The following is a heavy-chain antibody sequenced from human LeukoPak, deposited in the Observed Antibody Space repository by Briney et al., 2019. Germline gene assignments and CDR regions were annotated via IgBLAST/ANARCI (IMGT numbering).Heavy chain of an antibody. Sequence: GGSLRLSCAASGFTFSSYAMSWVRQAPGKGLEWVSAISGSGGSTYYADSVKGRFTISRDNAKNSLYLQMNSLRAEDTAVYYCASGKEGYCSSTSCYRDWFDPWGQGTLVTVSS. D-gene: IGHD2-2*02. CDR2: ISGSGGST. CDR3: ASGKEGYCSSTSCYRDWFDP. J-gene: IGHJ5*02. V-gene: IGHV3-23*01. CDR1: GFTFSSYA.